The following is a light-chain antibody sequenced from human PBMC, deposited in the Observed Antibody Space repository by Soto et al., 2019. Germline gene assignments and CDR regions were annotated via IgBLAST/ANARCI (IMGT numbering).Light chain of an antibody. V-gene: IGLV1-44*01. J-gene: IGLJ2*01. CDR1: SSNIGSKT. CDR3: AAWDDSLNGVV. Sequence: QSVLTQPPSASGTPGQRVTISCSGSSSNIGSKTVNWYQQLPGTAPKLLIYSNNQRPSGVPDRFSVFKSGTSASLAISGRQAEDEADYYCAAWDDSLNGVVFGGGTTLTVL. CDR2: SNN.